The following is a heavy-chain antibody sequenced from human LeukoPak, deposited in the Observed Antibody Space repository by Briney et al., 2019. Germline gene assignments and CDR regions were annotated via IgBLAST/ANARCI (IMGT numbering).Heavy chain of an antibody. J-gene: IGHJ4*02. D-gene: IGHD6-19*01. CDR1: GFTFSSYA. CDR3: AKGGPGSGWYYFDN. CDR2: VTGNT. Sequence: GGSLRLSCAASGFTFSSYAMHWVRQAPGKGLEWVSSVTGNTYYADSVKGRFTISRDNSKNTLYLQMNSLRAEDTAVYYCAKGGPGSGWYYFDNWGQGTLVTVSS. V-gene: IGHV3-23*01.